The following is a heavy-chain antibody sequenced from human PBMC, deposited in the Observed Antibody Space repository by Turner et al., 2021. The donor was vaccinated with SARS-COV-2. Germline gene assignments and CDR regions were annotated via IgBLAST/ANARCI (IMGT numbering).Heavy chain of an antibody. J-gene: IGHJ6*02. D-gene: IGHD1-1*01. CDR2: FYKIGSI. CDR1: GGSISSKS. CDR3: ARHQGSTSGYDHGMNV. Sequence: QVQLQESGPGLVRPSATLSLTCTVSGGSISSKSWSWTRQSPGRGLEWIGYFYKIGSIDYNPTLRSRVTISVDTSKNQLSLNLISMTAADTAVYYCARHQGSTSGYDHGMNVWGQGTAVIVSS. V-gene: IGHV4-59*08.